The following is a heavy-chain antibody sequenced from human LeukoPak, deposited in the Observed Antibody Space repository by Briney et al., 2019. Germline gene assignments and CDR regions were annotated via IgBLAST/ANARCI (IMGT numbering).Heavy chain of an antibody. CDR1: GSSISSFY. V-gene: IGHV4-4*07. CDR3: ARELVSPPAPVPAAMEDPNYYFDY. CDR2: IYTSGST. Sequence: PSETLSLTCTVSGSSISSFYWSWLRQPAGKGLEWIGRIYTSGSTNYNPPLKSRVTISVDTSKNQFSLKLSSVTAADTAVYYCARELVSPPAPVPAAMEDPNYYFDYWGQGTLVTVSS. J-gene: IGHJ4*02. D-gene: IGHD2-2*01.